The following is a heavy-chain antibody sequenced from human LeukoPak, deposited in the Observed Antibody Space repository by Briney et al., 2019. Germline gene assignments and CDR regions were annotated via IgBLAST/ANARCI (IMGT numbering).Heavy chain of an antibody. V-gene: IGHV1-18*01. CDR1: GYTFTSYG. D-gene: IGHD1-26*01. J-gene: IGHJ3*02. Sequence: EASVKVSCKASGYTFTSYGISRVRHAPGQGIEWMEWISAYNGNTNYAQKLQGRVTMTTDTSTSTAYMELRSLRSDDTAVYYCARERYSGAKPRNAFDIWGQGTMVTVSS. CDR3: ARERYSGAKPRNAFDI. CDR2: ISAYNGNT.